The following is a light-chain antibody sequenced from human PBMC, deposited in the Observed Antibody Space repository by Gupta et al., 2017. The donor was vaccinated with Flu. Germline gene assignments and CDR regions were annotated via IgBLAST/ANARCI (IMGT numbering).Light chain of an antibody. CDR2: EVH. J-gene: IGLJ3*02. V-gene: IGLV2-14*01. CDR1: TSDIGDYKY. Sequence: QSALTQPASVSGSPGQSITISCTGATSDIGDYKYVSWYQHHPGKAPKLIIYEVHNRPSWISTRFSGSKSGYTASLTISGLQAEDDAHYYCSSYTKINNLLFGGGTKLNVL. CDR3: SSYTKINNLL.